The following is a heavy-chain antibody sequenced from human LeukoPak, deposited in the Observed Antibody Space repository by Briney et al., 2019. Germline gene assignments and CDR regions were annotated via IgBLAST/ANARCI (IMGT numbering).Heavy chain of an antibody. V-gene: IGHV4-59*01. CDR2: IYYSGST. CDR3: ARDWVWFGELFQYYYYMDV. Sequence: PSETLSLTCTVSGGSISSYYWSWIRQPPGKGLEWIGYIYYSGSTNYNPSLKSRVTISVDTSKNQFSLKLSSVTAADTAVYYCARDWVWFGELFQYYYYMDVWGKGTTVTISS. D-gene: IGHD3-10*01. J-gene: IGHJ6*03. CDR1: GGSISSYY.